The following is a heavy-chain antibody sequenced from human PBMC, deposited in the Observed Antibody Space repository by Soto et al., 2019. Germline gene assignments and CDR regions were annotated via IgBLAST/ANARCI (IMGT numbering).Heavy chain of an antibody. CDR3: ARGSGSLSY. Sequence: EVQLVESGGGLVQPGGSLRLSCAASGFTFSDYSMNWARQAPGKGLEWVSHIDSSSSIINYADSVKGRFTISRDNAENSVHLQINSLRDEDTAVYYCARGSGSLSYWGQGTLVTVSS. CDR1: GFTFSDYS. CDR2: IDSSSSII. V-gene: IGHV3-48*02. J-gene: IGHJ4*02. D-gene: IGHD2-15*01.